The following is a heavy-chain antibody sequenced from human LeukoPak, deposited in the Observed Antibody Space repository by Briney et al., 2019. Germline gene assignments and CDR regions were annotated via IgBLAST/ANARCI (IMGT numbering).Heavy chain of an antibody. D-gene: IGHD3-10*01. J-gene: IGHJ4*02. CDR2: IYSGGST. V-gene: IGHV3-66*01. Sequence: GGSLRLSCAASGFTVSSNYMSWVRQAPGKGLEWVSVIYSGGSTYYADSVKGRFTVSRDNSKNTLYLQMNSLRAEDTAVYYCARVSYYYGSGSYGDWGQGTLVTVSS. CDR1: GFTVSSNY. CDR3: ARVSYYYGSGSYGD.